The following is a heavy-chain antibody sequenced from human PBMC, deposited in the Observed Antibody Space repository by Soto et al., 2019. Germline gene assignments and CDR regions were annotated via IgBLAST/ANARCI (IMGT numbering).Heavy chain of an antibody. CDR3: ARGQQVSTIRRVQVFDY. J-gene: IGHJ4*02. CDR2: LYSGGTS. V-gene: IGHV3-53*02. CDR1: GFSISSNY. Sequence: EVQLVETGGGLIQPGGSLRISCAASGFSISSNYMTWVRQAPGKGLEWVSLLYSGGTSYYADSVKGRFTISRDNSKNPLFLQMNRLKTEDTAVYYCARGQQVSTIRRVQVFDYWGQGTLVTVSS. D-gene: IGHD5-12*01.